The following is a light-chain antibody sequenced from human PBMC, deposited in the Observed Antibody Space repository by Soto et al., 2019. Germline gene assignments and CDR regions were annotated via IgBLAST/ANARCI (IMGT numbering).Light chain of an antibody. V-gene: IGKV3-11*01. CDR2: DAS. CDR1: QSVSNY. Sequence: EIVLTQSPATLSLSPGERGTLSCRASQSVSNYLAWYQQKPGQAPRLLIYDASNRATGIPARFSGSGSGTDFTLTISSLQSEDFAVYYCQQYNNWPPLTFGGGTKVEIK. J-gene: IGKJ4*01. CDR3: QQYNNWPPLT.